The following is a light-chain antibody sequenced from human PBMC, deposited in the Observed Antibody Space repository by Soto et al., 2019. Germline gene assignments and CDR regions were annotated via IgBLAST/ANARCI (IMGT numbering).Light chain of an antibody. CDR1: QAVSSIL. CDR3: QQHGTSPI. V-gene: IGKV3-20*01. CDR2: GAS. J-gene: IGKJ4*01. Sequence: EVVLTQSPGTLSLSPGERATLSCRASQAVSSILLAWYQQKPGQAPRLLIYGASSRATGILDRCSGSGSGTDFTLTVSRLEPDDFAVYYCQQHGTSPIFGGGTKVDIK.